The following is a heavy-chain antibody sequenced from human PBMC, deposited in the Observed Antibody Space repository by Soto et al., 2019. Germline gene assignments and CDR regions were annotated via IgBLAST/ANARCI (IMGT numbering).Heavy chain of an antibody. CDR1: GGTFSSYA. CDR3: AGGAHQDDLAYYYYMDV. Sequence: ASVKVSCKASGGTFSSYAISWVRQAPGQGLEWMGGIIPIFGTANYAQKFQGRVTITADESTSTAYMELSSLRYEDTAVYYCAGGAHQDDLAYYYYMDVWGKGTTVTDS. V-gene: IGHV1-69*13. CDR2: IIPIFGTA. J-gene: IGHJ6*03. D-gene: IGHD3-3*02.